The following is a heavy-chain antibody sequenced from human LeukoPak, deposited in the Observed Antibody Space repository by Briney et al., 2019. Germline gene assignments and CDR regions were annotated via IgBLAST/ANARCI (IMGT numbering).Heavy chain of an antibody. V-gene: IGHV4-59*01. CDR1: GGSISSYY. CDR2: IYYSGST. Sequence: PPETLSLTCTVSGGSISSYYWSWIRQPPGKGLEWIGYIYYSGSTNYNPSLKSRVTISVDTSKNQFSLKLSSVTAADTAVYYCARGRSSMVRGYYYYYMDVWAKGTRVSISS. D-gene: IGHD3-10*01. CDR3: ARGRSSMVRGYYYYYMDV. J-gene: IGHJ6*03.